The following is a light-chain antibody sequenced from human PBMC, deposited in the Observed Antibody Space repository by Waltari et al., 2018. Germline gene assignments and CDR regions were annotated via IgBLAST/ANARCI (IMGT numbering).Light chain of an antibody. CDR2: EVT. V-gene: IGLV2-11*01. CDR3: YSYAGGYTFV. CDR1: SGNVGGYDY. J-gene: IGLJ2*01. Sequence: QSALTQPRSVSGSPGQSVTIPCTGTSGNVGGYDYASCYQQHPGKAPTLMIYEVTKRPPGVPDRFAGSKSGNTAFLTISGLQAEDEADYHCYSYAGGYTFVFGPGTKLAVL.